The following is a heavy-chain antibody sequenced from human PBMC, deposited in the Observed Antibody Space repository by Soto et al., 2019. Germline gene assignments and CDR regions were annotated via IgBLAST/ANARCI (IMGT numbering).Heavy chain of an antibody. V-gene: IGHV4-59*08. D-gene: IGHD3-3*01. J-gene: IGHJ5*02. CDR1: GGSISSYY. CDR3: ARQSYDFWSGYYTEGNWFDP. Sequence: QVQLQESGPGLVKPSETLSLTCTVSGGSISSYYWSWIRQPPGKGLEWIGYIYYSGSTNYNPSLKSRVTITVDTSKNQFSLKPSSVTAADAAVYYCARQSYDFWSGYYTEGNWFDPWGQGTLVTVSS. CDR2: IYYSGST.